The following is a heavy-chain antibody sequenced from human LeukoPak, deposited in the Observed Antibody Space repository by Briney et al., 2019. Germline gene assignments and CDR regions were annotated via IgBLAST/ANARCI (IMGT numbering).Heavy chain of an antibody. V-gene: IGHV4-39*07. D-gene: IGHD2-2*01. Sequence: SETLSLTCTVSGGSISSSSYYWGWIRQPPGKGLEWIGSIYYSGSTYYNPSLKSRVTISVDTSKNQFSLKLSSVTAADTAVYYCARAGRYCSSTSCRNNWFDPWGQGTLVTVSS. CDR1: GGSISSSSYY. CDR3: ARAGRYCSSTSCRNNWFDP. J-gene: IGHJ5*02. CDR2: IYYSGST.